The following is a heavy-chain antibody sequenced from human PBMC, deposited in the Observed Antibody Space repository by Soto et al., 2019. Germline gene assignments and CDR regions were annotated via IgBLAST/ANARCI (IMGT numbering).Heavy chain of an antibody. J-gene: IGHJ3*02. CDR1: GYTFTGYY. CDR3: ARVKDSSSLYDACDI. D-gene: IGHD6-13*01. CDR2: INPNSGGT. V-gene: IGHV1-2*04. Sequence: QVQLVQSGAEVKKPGASVKVSCKASGYTFTGYYMHWVRQAPGQGLEWMGWINPNSGGTNYAQKFQGWVTMTRDTSIRTAYMELSRLRSDDTAVYYCARVKDSSSLYDACDIWGQGTMVTVSS.